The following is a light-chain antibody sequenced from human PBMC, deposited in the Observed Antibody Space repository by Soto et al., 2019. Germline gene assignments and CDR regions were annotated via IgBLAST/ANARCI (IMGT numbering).Light chain of an antibody. CDR2: GTS. CDR1: QSVSSSN. V-gene: IGKV3-20*01. Sequence: EIVLTQSPVTLSLSPGERATLSCRASQSVSSSNLAWYQQKTGQAPRLLIYGTSSRATGIPDRFSGSGSGTDFTLTISRLEPEDFAVYYCQQYGTSPPYTFGQGTTLEIK. CDR3: QQYGTSPPYT. J-gene: IGKJ2*01.